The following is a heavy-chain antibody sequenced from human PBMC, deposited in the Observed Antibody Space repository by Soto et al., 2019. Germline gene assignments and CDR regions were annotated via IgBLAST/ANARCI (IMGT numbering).Heavy chain of an antibody. Sequence: GASVKVSCKASGYTFTSYAMHWVRQAPGQRLEWMGWINAGNGNTKYSQKFQGRVTITRDTSASTAYMELSSLRSEDTAVYYCARANSSSWYAYAFDIWGQGTMVTVSS. D-gene: IGHD6-13*01. CDR3: ARANSSSWYAYAFDI. V-gene: IGHV1-3*01. J-gene: IGHJ3*02. CDR2: INAGNGNT. CDR1: GYTFTSYA.